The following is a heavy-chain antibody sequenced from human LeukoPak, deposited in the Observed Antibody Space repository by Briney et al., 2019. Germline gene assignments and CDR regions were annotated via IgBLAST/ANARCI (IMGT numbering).Heavy chain of an antibody. CDR3: AKDRARGGGASRNPIDY. V-gene: IGHV3-30*02. Sequence: QPGGSLRLSCAASGFTFSSYGMHWVRQAPGKGLEWVAFIRYDGSNKYYADSVKGRFTISRDNSKNTLYLKMNSLRAEDTAVYYCAKDRARGGGASRNPIDYWGQGTLVTVSS. CDR2: IRYDGSNK. J-gene: IGHJ4*02. CDR1: GFTFSSYG.